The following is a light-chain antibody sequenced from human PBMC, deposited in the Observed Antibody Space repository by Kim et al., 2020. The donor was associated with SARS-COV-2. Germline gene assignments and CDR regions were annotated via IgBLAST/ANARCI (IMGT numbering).Light chain of an antibody. J-gene: IGLJ3*02. CDR3: QTRDTGLHV. CDR2: LNSDGSH. Sequence: QLVLTQSPSASASLGASVKLTCTLSSGHSRNAIAWHQQQPERGPRYLMKLNSDGSHTKGDGIPDRFTGSSSGAERYLTIPSLQSEDETDYYCQTRDTGLHVFARGTRL. V-gene: IGLV4-69*01. CDR1: SGHSRNA.